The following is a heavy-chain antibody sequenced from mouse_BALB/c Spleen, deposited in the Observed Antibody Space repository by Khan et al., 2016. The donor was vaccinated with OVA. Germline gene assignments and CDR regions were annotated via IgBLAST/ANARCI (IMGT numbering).Heavy chain of an antibody. CDR2: INPHIGET. V-gene: IGHV1-20*02. Sequence: EVELVESGPELVKPGASVKISCKASGYSFTGYFMNWVMQSHGKSLEWIGRINPHIGETFYNQKFKGKATLTVDESSNIAHMELRSLASEDSAVYYCTRIYRSDFDYWGQGTTLTVSS. D-gene: IGHD1-1*01. CDR1: GYSFTGYF. J-gene: IGHJ2*01. CDR3: TRIYRSDFDY.